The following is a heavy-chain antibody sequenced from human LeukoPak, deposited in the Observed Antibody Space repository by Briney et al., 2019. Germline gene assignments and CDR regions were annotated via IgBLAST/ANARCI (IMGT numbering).Heavy chain of an antibody. V-gene: IGHV3-23*01. J-gene: IGHJ4*02. CDR1: GFTFSSYN. Sequence: PGGSLRLSCAASGFTFSSYNMNWVRQAPGKGLEWVSAISGSGGSTYYADSVKGRFTISRDNSKNTLYLQMNSLRAEDTAVYYCAKGVGLSYDSSGYYPFFPPSFDYWGQGTLVTVSS. CDR3: AKGVGLSYDSSGYYPFFPPSFDY. D-gene: IGHD3-22*01. CDR2: ISGSGGST.